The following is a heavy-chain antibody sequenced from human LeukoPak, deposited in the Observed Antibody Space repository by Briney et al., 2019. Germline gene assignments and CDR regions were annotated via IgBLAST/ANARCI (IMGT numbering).Heavy chain of an antibody. D-gene: IGHD6-13*01. CDR2: ISYDGSNK. V-gene: IGHV3-30*04. CDR3: ARAFVAAAGIDDY. CDR1: GFTFSSYA. J-gene: IGHJ4*02. Sequence: GGSLRISCAASGFTFSSYAMHWVRQAPGKGLEWVAVISYDGSNKYYADSVKGRFTISRDNSKNTLYLQMNSLRAEDTAVYYCARAFVAAAGIDDYWGQGTLVTVSS.